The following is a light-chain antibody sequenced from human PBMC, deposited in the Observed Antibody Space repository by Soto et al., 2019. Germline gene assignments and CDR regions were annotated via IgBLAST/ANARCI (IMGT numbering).Light chain of an antibody. CDR1: SSDVGGYNY. J-gene: IGLJ2*01. CDR2: EVN. Sequence: QSVLTQPPSASGSPGQSVTISCTGTSSDVGGYNYVSWYQQHPGKAPKLMIYEVNKRPSGVPDRFSASKSGNTASLTVSGLQAEDEADYYCSSYAGSTSVIFGGGTKSPS. V-gene: IGLV2-8*01. CDR3: SSYAGSTSVI.